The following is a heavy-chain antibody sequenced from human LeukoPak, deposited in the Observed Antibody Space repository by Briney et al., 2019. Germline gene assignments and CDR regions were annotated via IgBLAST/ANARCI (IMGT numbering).Heavy chain of an antibody. CDR1: GFTVSSNY. D-gene: IGHD5-18*01. J-gene: IGHJ5*02. Sequence: GGSXRLSCAASGFTVSSNYMXXVRQAPGKXXXXXXVIYSGGSTYYADSXKXXFTXSRDNSKNTLYLQMNSLRAEDTAVYYCARGLVDTDTLGFDPWGQGTLVTVSS. V-gene: IGHV3-66*01. CDR3: ARGLVDTDTLGFDP. CDR2: IYSGGST.